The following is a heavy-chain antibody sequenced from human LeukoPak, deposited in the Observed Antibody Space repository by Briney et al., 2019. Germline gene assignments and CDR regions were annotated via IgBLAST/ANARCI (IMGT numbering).Heavy chain of an antibody. CDR3: ARLGVVVRALAGLDALDF. J-gene: IGHJ5*01. CDR2: ISSRASII. D-gene: IGHD3-10*01. Sequence: GGSLTLSCTRSGWTFCGYSTKWVCEAPGKGLEWVSYISSRASIIYYADSVRGRFTISRDNAKNSLYLRMNSLRDDDTAVYLCARLGVVVRALAGLDALDFWGQGTPVTVSS. CDR1: GWTFCGYS. V-gene: IGHV3-48*02.